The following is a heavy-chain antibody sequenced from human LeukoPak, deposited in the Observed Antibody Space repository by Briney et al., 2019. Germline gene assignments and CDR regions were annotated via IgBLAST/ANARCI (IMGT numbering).Heavy chain of an antibody. D-gene: IGHD4/OR15-4a*01. Sequence: PSQTLSLTCTVSGVFIGSGSYYYNWIRQHPGKGLEWIGYIYHTGITSYNPSLKSRVIMSVDKSMNQLSLKVSSLNAADTAVYYCAASSGVTLGRFWGQGTLVTVSS. CDR3: AASSGVTLGRF. CDR1: GVFIGSGSYY. V-gene: IGHV4-31*03. CDR2: IYHTGIT. J-gene: IGHJ4*02.